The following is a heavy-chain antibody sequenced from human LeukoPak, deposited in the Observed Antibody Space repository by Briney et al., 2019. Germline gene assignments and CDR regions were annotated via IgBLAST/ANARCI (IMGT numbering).Heavy chain of an antibody. CDR2: MYLSGTT. Sequence: SGTLSLTCTVSGDSVNSLDLWSWVRQPPGKGLEWIGEMYLSGTTHSNPSVKSRVTISIDKSKNQFFLNLSSVTAADTAVYYCAGLVGRYSSGLYYYYFDYWGQGTLVTVSS. CDR1: GDSVNSLDL. CDR3: AGLVGRYSSGLYYYYFDY. J-gene: IGHJ4*02. V-gene: IGHV4-4*02. D-gene: IGHD3-22*01.